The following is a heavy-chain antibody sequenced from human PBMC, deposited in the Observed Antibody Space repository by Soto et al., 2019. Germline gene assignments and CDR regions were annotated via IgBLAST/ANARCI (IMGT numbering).Heavy chain of an antibody. D-gene: IGHD6-19*01. CDR3: ARARPGSSGWSDY. J-gene: IGHJ4*02. V-gene: IGHV3-64*01. CDR2: ISSNGGST. CDR1: GFTFSSYA. Sequence: GGSLRLSCAASGFTFSSYAMHWVRQAPGKGLEYVSAISSNGGSTYYANSVKGRFTISRDNSKNTLYLQMGSLRAEDMAVYYCARARPGSSGWSDYWGQGTLVTVSS.